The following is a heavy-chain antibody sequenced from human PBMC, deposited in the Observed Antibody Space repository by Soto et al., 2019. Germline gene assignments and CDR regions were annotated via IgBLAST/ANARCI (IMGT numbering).Heavy chain of an antibody. CDR3: ARGAYSSSSFPPFDP. CDR2: INPDGGRT. V-gene: IGHV1-46*01. CDR1: GYTLTRYY. Sequence: ASVKGSYKAFGYTLTRYYIHWVRQAPGQRPERMGRINPDGGRTTYAQNFNGRVTMTRDTSASTVYMELSSLKFEDTAMYYCARGAYSSSSFPPFDPWGQGTLVTVSS. D-gene: IGHD6-6*01. J-gene: IGHJ5*02.